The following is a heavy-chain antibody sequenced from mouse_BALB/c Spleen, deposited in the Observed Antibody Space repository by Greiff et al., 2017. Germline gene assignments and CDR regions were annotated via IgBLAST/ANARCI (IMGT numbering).Heavy chain of an antibody. CDR1: GFNIKDYY. CDR2: IDPENGDT. Sequence: EVKLMESGAELVRSGASVKLSCTASGFNIKDYYMHWVKQRPEQGLEWIGWIDPENGDTEYAPKFQGKATMTADTSSNTAYLQLSSLTSEDTAVYFCARGGSTMITPYAMDYWGQGTSVTVSS. J-gene: IGHJ4*01. CDR3: ARGGSTMITPYAMDY. V-gene: IGHV14-4*02. D-gene: IGHD2-4*01.